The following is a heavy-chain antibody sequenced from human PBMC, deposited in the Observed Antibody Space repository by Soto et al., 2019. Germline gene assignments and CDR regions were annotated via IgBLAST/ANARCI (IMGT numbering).Heavy chain of an antibody. CDR1: GYSFTDYY. J-gene: IGHJ5*02. D-gene: IGHD1-26*01. CDR3: ARVGPTGGFDP. Sequence: QVHLVQSGAEVKKPGASVKVSCKASGYSFTDYYMHWVRQAPGQGLEWMGWINTKTGGTNYAQRVQGRVTMTGDKSINTASMELSRLRSDDTAVYYCARVGPTGGFDPWGQGTVVTVSS. V-gene: IGHV1-2*02. CDR2: INTKTGGT.